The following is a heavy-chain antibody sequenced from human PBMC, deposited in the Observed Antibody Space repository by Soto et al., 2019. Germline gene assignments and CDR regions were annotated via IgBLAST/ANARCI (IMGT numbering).Heavy chain of an antibody. V-gene: IGHV6-1*01. CDR2: TYYRSKWYN. J-gene: IGHJ6*02. Sequence: SQSLSVTCAISGDSVSSNSAAWNWIRQSPSRCLEWLGRTYYRSKWYNDYAVSVKSRITINPDTSKNQFSLQLNSVTPEDTAVYYCARDPRGYSGYGLYYYYYYGMDVWGQGTTVTVSS. CDR3: ARDPRGYSGYGLYYYYYYGMDV. CDR1: GDSVSSNSAA. D-gene: IGHD5-12*01.